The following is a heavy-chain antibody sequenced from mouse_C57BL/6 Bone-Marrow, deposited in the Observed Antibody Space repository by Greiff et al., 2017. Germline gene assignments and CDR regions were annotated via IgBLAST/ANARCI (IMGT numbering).Heavy chain of an antibody. V-gene: IGHV1-81*01. J-gene: IGHJ2*01. CDR1: GYTFTSYG. D-gene: IGHD1-1*01. Sequence: VQLQQSGAELARPGASVKLSCKASGYTFTSYGISWVKQRTGQGLEWIGEIYPRNGNTYYNEKFKGKATLTAAKSSSTAYIELRSLTSEDSAVYFCASSDAAVLDFDYWGQGTTLTVSS. CDR3: ASSDAAVLDFDY. CDR2: IYPRNGNT.